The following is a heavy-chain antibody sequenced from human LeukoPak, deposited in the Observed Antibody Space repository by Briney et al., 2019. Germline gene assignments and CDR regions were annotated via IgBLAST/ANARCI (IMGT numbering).Heavy chain of an antibody. J-gene: IGHJ4*02. CDR1: GFTFTTCA. CDR3: AKDVPDTALVWDY. Sequence: PGGSLRLSCAASGFTFTTCAMNLVRQAPGKGLEWVSGISGSGGNTYYADSVKGRFTISRDNSKNTVYLQMNSLRAEDTAVYYCAKDVPDTALVWDYWGRGTLVTVSS. D-gene: IGHD5-18*01. V-gene: IGHV3-23*01. CDR2: ISGSGGNT.